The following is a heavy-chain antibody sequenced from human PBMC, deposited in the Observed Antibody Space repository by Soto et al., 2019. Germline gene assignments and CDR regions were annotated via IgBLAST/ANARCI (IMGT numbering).Heavy chain of an antibody. CDR1: GVTFKTRT. D-gene: IGHD3-9*01. Sequence: ASVKLSCKAPGVTFKTRTIRWVFQAPGKGLEWRGGIIPIFGTANYAQKFQGRVTITADESTSTAYMELSSLRSEDTAVYYCARTYYDILTPNNWFDPWGQGTLVTVTS. CDR3: ARTYYDILTPNNWFDP. V-gene: IGHV1-69*13. J-gene: IGHJ5*02. CDR2: IIPIFGTA.